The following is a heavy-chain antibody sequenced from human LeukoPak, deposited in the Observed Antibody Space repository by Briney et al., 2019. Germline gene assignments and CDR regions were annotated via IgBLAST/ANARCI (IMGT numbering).Heavy chain of an antibody. Sequence: GGSLRLSCAASGFTFSSYGMSWVRQAPGKGLEWVSAISGSGGSTYYADSVKGRFTISRDNSKNTLYLQMNSLRAEDTAVYYCAKIRWGSGYDSDAFDIWGQGTMVTVSS. CDR3: AKIRWGSGYDSDAFDI. CDR2: ISGSGGST. J-gene: IGHJ3*02. CDR1: GFTFSSYG. V-gene: IGHV3-23*01. D-gene: IGHD5-12*01.